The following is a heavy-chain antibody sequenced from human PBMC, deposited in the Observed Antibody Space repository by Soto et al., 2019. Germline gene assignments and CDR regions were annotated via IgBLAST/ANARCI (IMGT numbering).Heavy chain of an antibody. CDR3: AREITSTQS. Sequence: QVQLMESGGALVKPGGSLRLSCAASGFTFSDYFMSWIRQAPGKGLEWLSYIGPSGSDTYYSDSVKDRFTISRDNARNSLYLQMNSLRDNDTAVYYCAREITSTQSWGQGTLVTVSS. CDR2: IGPSGSDT. D-gene: IGHD3-16*01. V-gene: IGHV3-11*01. J-gene: IGHJ4*02. CDR1: GFTFSDYF.